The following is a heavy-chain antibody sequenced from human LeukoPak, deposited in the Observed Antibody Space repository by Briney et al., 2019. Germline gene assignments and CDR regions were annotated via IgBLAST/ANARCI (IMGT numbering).Heavy chain of an antibody. Sequence: GGSLRLSCAASGFTFSSYGMHWVRQAPGKGLEWVAVIWYDGSNKYYADSVKGRFTISRGNSKNTLDVQMNSLRAEDTAVYYCARDPYYYGSGIWGYFDYWGQGTLVTVSS. V-gene: IGHV3-33*01. CDR2: IWYDGSNK. D-gene: IGHD3-10*01. CDR3: ARDPYYYGSGIWGYFDY. J-gene: IGHJ4*02. CDR1: GFTFSSYG.